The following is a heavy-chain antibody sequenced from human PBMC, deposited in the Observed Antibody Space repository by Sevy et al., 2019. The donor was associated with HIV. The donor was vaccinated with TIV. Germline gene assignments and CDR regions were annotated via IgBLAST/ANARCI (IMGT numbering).Heavy chain of an antibody. Sequence: VSVKDSCKASGYTFTSYDINWVRQATGQGLEWMGWMNPNSGNTGYAQKFQGRVTMTRNTSISTVYMELRSLRSEDTAMYYCARAGSGWYDHYFDPWGQGTRVTVSS. CDR3: ARAGSGWYDHYFDP. J-gene: IGHJ4*02. V-gene: IGHV1-8*01. CDR1: GYTFTSYD. CDR2: MNPNSGNT. D-gene: IGHD6-19*01.